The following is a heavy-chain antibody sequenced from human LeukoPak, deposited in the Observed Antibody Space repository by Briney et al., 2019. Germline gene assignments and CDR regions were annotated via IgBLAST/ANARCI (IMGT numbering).Heavy chain of an antibody. D-gene: IGHD6-19*01. CDR2: IIPIFGTA. V-gene: IGHV1-69*06. CDR3: ARVVKVAGTGGGFDY. Sequence: SVKVSCKASGGTFSSYAISWVRQAPGQGLEWMGGIIPIFGTANYAQKFQGRVTITADKSTSTAYMELSSLRSEDTAVYYCARVVKVAGTGGGFDYWGQGTLVTVSS. CDR1: GGTFSSYA. J-gene: IGHJ4*02.